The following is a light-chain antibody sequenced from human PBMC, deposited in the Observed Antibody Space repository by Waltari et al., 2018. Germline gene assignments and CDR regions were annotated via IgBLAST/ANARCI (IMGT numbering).Light chain of an antibody. CDR1: ETVTNNY. Sequence: EIVLTQSPGTLSLSPGERATLSCRASETVTNNYLAWFQQKPGQATRLLIYDTYFRATGVPDRFSGSGSGTDFTLTISRLEPEDFAVYYCHQCAHSPRTFGQGTRVEIK. J-gene: IGKJ1*01. V-gene: IGKV3-20*01. CDR2: DTY. CDR3: HQCAHSPRT.